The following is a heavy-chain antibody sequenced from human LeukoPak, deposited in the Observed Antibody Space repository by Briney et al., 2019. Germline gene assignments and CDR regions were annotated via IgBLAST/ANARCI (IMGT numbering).Heavy chain of an antibody. CDR2: IYTRAST. Sequence: SETLSLTCTVSGGSISSYYWSWIRQPAGKGLEWIGRIYTRASTNYNPSLKSRVAMSVDTSKNQFSLRLSSVTAADTAVYYCARGGAAAGTVGWFDPWGQGTLVTVSS. V-gene: IGHV4-4*07. CDR3: ARGGAAAGTVGWFDP. J-gene: IGHJ5*02. D-gene: IGHD6-13*01. CDR1: GGSISSYY.